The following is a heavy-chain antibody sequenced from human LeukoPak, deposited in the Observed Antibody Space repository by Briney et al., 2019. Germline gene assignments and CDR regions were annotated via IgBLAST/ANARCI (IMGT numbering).Heavy chain of an antibody. CDR2: ISSSSSTI. Sequence: GGSLRLSCAASGFTFSSYSMNWVRQAPGKGLEWVSYISSSSSTIYYADSVKGRFTISRDNAKNSLYRQMNSLRAEDTAVYYCASPYYDFWSGYYMVPLDVWGKGTTVTVSS. CDR3: ASPYYDFWSGYYMVPLDV. V-gene: IGHV3-48*04. J-gene: IGHJ6*04. D-gene: IGHD3-3*01. CDR1: GFTFSSYS.